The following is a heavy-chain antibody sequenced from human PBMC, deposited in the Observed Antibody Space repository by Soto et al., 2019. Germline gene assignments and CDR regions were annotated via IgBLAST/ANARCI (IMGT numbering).Heavy chain of an antibody. D-gene: IGHD2-15*01. J-gene: IGHJ4*02. CDR2: ISSRSTYI. CDR3: ATHCSGGSSYSGY. V-gene: IGHV3-21*01. Sequence: PGGSLRLSCAASGFTFSSYSRNWVRQAPGKGLEWVSSISSRSTYIYYADSVKGRFTISRDNAKNSLYLQMNSLRAEDTAVYYCATHCSGGSSYSGYWGQGTLVTVSS. CDR1: GFTFSSYS.